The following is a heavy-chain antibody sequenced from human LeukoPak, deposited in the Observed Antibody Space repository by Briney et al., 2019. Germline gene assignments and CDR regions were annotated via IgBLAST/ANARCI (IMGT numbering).Heavy chain of an antibody. CDR3: ARTGRYDNWFDP. CDR1: GGSFSSYY. Sequence: SETLSLTCAVYGGSFSSYYWGWIRQPPGKGLEWIGSIYYSGSTYYNPSLKSRVTISVDTSKNQFSLKLSSVTAADTAVYYCARTGRYDNWFDPWGQGTLVTVSS. V-gene: IGHV4-39*01. D-gene: IGHD3-16*01. J-gene: IGHJ5*02. CDR2: IYYSGST.